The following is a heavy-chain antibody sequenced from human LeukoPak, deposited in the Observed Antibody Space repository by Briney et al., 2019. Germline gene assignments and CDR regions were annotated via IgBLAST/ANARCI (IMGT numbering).Heavy chain of an antibody. Sequence: PGGSLRLSCAASGFTFSSYSMNWVRQAPGKGLEWVSSISSSSSYIYYADSVKGRFTISRDNAKNSLYLQMNSLRAEDTAVYYCASQVDSTLTRSDIWGQGTMVTVSS. D-gene: IGHD5-12*01. CDR1: GFTFSSYS. CDR2: ISSSSSYI. V-gene: IGHV3-21*01. CDR3: ASQVDSTLTRSDI. J-gene: IGHJ3*02.